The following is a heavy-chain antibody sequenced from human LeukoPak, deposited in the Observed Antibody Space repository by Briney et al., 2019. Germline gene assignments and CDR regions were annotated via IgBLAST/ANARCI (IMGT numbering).Heavy chain of an antibody. V-gene: IGHV4-39*01. J-gene: IGHJ4*02. CDR1: GGSVSSSSYY. CDR3: ASRYGSGRRFDY. D-gene: IGHD3-10*01. Sequence: SETLSLTCTVSGGSVSSSSYYWGWIRQPPGKGLEWIGSIYYSGSTYYNPSLKSRVTISVDTSKNQFSLKLSSVTAADTDVYYCASRYGSGRRFDYWGQGTLVTVSS. CDR2: IYYSGST.